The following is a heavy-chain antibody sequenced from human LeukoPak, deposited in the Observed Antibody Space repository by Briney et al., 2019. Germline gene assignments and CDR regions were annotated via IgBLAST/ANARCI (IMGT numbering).Heavy chain of an antibody. CDR1: GGSISSGSYY. D-gene: IGHD2-2*01. J-gene: IGHJ6*03. CDR3: ARDLYCSSTSCYRNYYYYYMDV. CDR2: IYTSGST. Sequence: SETLSLTCTVSGGSISSGSYYWSWIRQPAGKGLEWIGRIYTSGSTNYNPSLKSRVTMSVDTSKNQFSLKLSSVTAADTAVYYCARDLYCSSTSCYRNYYYYYMDVWGKGTTVTISS. V-gene: IGHV4-61*02.